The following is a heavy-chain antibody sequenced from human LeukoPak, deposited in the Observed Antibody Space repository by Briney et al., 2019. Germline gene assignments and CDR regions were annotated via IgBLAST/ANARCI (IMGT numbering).Heavy chain of an antibody. CDR1: GGTFSGYA. CDR2: IIPIFGTA. CDR3: ARRRSTTSTYFDY. Sequence: ASVKVSCKASGGTFSGYAISWVRQAPGQGLEWMGGIIPIFGTASYAQKFQGRVTITADESTSTAYMELSSLRSEDTAVYYCARRRSTTSTYFDYWGQGTLVTVSS. V-gene: IGHV1-69*01. J-gene: IGHJ4*02. D-gene: IGHD4-11*01.